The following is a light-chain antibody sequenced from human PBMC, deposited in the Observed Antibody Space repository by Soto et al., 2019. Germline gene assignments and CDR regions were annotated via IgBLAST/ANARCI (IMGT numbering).Light chain of an antibody. V-gene: IGLV2-14*01. CDR1: SSDVGGFNY. CDR2: EVS. Sequence: QSALTQPASVSGSPGQSISISCTGTSSDVGGFNYVSWYQQNPGKAPKLMIYEVSNRPSGVSNRFSGSKSGNTASLIISGLQAEDEADYYCSSYSSSSPRIFGGGTKLTVL. CDR3: SSYSSSSPRI. J-gene: IGLJ2*01.